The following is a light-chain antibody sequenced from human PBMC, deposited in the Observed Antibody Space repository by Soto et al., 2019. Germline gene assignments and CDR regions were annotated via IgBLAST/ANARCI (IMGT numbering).Light chain of an antibody. J-gene: IGKJ2*01. Sequence: DIQMTQSPSSLSASVGDRGTITCRASQSISSYLNWYQQKPGKAPKLLIYGASNLQRGVPSRFSGSGSGTDFTLTISSLQPEDFATYYCQQSYTTPYTFGQGTKLEIK. CDR2: GAS. V-gene: IGKV1-39*01. CDR1: QSISSY. CDR3: QQSYTTPYT.